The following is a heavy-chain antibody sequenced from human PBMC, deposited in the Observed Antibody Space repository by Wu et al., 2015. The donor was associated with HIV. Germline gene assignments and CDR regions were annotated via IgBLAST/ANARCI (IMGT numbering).Heavy chain of an antibody. CDR2: INPNSGGT. Sequence: QVQLVQSGAEVKKSGASVKLSCKASGYTFTGYYIHWVRQAPGQGLEWMGWINPNSGGTNYAQKFQGRVTMTKDTSFSTAYMELNRLRFDDTAVYFCARDGVGTEAQRWLQFGADWFDPSGPTGTLVTGLL. CDR3: ARDGVGTEAQRWLQFGADWFDP. D-gene: IGHD5-24*01. V-gene: IGHV1-2*02. J-gene: IGHJ5*02. CDR1: GYTFTGYY.